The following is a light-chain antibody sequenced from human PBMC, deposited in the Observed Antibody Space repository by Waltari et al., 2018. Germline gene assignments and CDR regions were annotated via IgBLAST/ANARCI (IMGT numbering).Light chain of an antibody. V-gene: IGKV4-1*01. J-gene: IGKJ1*01. CDR1: QSVFYSSNSRNY. Sequence: DIVMTQSPDSLVVALGERAATNCKSTQSVFYSSNSRNYLGWDQHKTRPPPKLLIYWASTRAPGVPDRFSGSGSGTDFPLSISSLQAEDVAFYYCQQYYGTPRTFGQGTKVEIK. CDR3: QQYYGTPRT. CDR2: WAS.